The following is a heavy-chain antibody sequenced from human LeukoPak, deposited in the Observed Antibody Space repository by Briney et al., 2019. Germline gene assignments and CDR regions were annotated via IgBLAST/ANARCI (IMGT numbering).Heavy chain of an antibody. CDR1: GYSFTTYW. J-gene: IGHJ4*02. Sequence: GESLNISCQGSGYSFTTYWIGWARQMPGKGLEWMGIIYPKDSETRYNPSVQGQVTISADKSISVAYLQWSSLKASDTATYYCARRFNFDSSGTRTPNFDYWGQGTPVTVSS. V-gene: IGHV5-51*01. CDR3: ARRFNFDSSGTRTPNFDY. D-gene: IGHD3-22*01. CDR2: IYPKDSET.